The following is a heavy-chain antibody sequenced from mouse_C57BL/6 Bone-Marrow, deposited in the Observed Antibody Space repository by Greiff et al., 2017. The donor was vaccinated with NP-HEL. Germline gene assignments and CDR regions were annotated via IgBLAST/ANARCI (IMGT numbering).Heavy chain of an antibody. CDR3: ARPSLFWLAY. V-gene: IGHV1-64*01. CDR2: IHPHSGRT. Sequence: VQLQQPGAELVKPGASVPLSCTASGYTFTRSWLHWVQQRPGPGLEWIGMIHPHSGRTNYNEKFKSKATLTVDKSSSTAYMQLSSLTSEDSAVYDCARPSLFWLAYWGQGTRGTVSA. CDR1: GYTFTRSW. J-gene: IGHJ3*01.